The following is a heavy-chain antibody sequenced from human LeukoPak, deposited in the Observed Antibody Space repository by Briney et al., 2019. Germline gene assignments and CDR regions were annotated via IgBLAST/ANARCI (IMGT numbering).Heavy chain of an antibody. CDR1: GYTFTDYY. CDR3: AILLTDQGDY. D-gene: IGHD3-9*01. V-gene: IGHV1-2*02. J-gene: IGHJ4*02. CDR2: INPNSGGT. Sequence: ASVKVSCKTSGYTFTDYYMHWVRQAPGQGLEWMGWINPNSGGTKFAQKFQGRDTLTRDTSVSTAYMELSRLRSDDTAVYYCAILLTDQGDYWGLGSLVTVSS.